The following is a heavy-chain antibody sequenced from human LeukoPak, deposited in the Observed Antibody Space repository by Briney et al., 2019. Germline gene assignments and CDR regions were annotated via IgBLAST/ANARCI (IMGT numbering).Heavy chain of an antibody. D-gene: IGHD7-27*01. CDR3: TKTSPGVPLDF. J-gene: IGHJ4*02. CDR2: ISHSGRT. CDR1: GGSISSYY. Sequence: SETLSLTCTVSGGSISSYYWSWIRQPPGKGPEWVGEISHSGRTSYKPSLKSRVTISLDTSKNQFSLRLTFVTAADTAVYYCTKTSPGVPLDFWGQGNLVTVSS. V-gene: IGHV4-34*01.